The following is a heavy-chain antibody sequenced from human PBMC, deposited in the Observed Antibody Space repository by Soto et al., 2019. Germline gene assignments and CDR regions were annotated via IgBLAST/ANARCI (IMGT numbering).Heavy chain of an antibody. V-gene: IGHV3-30-3*01. Sequence: QVQLVESGGGVVQPGRSLRLSCAASGFTFSSYAMHWVRQAPGKGLEWVAVISYDGSNKYYADSVKGRFTISRDNSKNTLYLQINSLRAEDTAVYYCARSTPRYCSSTSCTGWFDPWGQGTLVTVSS. CDR2: ISYDGSNK. CDR3: ARSTPRYCSSTSCTGWFDP. CDR1: GFTFSSYA. D-gene: IGHD2-2*01. J-gene: IGHJ5*02.